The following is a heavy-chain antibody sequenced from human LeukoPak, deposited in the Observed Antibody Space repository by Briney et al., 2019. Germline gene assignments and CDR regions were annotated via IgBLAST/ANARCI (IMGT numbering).Heavy chain of an antibody. D-gene: IGHD3-10*01. Sequence: PGGSLRLSCAASGNYWMHWVRQAPGKGLVWVSHINSDGSWTSYADSVKGRFTISKDNAKNTVYLQMNSLRAEDTAVYYCAREFEPFVASGSYYRRYFYYWGQGTLVTVSS. J-gene: IGHJ4*02. CDR2: INSDGSWT. CDR3: AREFEPFVASGSYYRRYFYY. CDR1: GNYW. V-gene: IGHV3-74*01.